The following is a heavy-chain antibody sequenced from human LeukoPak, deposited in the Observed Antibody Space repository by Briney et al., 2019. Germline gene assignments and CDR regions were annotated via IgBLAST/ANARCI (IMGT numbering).Heavy chain of an antibody. V-gene: IGHV1-69*06. CDR3: ARASYYYDSSGYYLDY. CDR1: GGTFSSYA. D-gene: IGHD3-22*01. J-gene: IGHJ4*02. CDR2: IIPIFGTA. Sequence: GASVKVSCKASGGTFSSYAISWVRQAPGQGLEWMGRIIPIFGTANYAQKFQGRVTITADKSTSTAYMELSSLRSEDTAVYYCARASYYYDSSGYYLDYWGQGTLVTVSS.